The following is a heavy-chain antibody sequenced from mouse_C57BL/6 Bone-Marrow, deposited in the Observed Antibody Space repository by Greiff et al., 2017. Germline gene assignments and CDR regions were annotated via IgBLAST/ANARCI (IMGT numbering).Heavy chain of an antibody. CDR3: ARSGTLVRSCDY. CDR1: GYTFTSYW. Sequence: VQLQQPGAELVKPGASVKMSCKASGYTFTSYWITWVKQRPGQGLEWIGDIYPTSGRTNYNEKFKSKAILTVDTSSNTAYMQLSSLTSADSAVFCCARSGTLVRSCDYWGQGTTLTVSS. V-gene: IGHV1-55*01. J-gene: IGHJ2*01. CDR2: IYPTSGRT. D-gene: IGHD2-14*01.